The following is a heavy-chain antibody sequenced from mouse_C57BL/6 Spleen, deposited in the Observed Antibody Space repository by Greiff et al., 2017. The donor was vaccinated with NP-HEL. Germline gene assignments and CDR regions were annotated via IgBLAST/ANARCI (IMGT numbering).Heavy chain of an antibody. V-gene: IGHV14-4*01. J-gene: IGHJ1*03. CDR3: TTLTSYWYFDV. CDR1: GFNIKDDY. Sequence: EVQLQQSGAELVRPGASVKLSCTASGFNIKDDYMHWVKQRPEQGLEWIGWIDPENGDTEYASKFQGKATITADTSSNTAYLQLSSLTSEDTAGYYCTTLTSYWYFDVWGTGTTVTVSS. CDR2: IDPENGDT.